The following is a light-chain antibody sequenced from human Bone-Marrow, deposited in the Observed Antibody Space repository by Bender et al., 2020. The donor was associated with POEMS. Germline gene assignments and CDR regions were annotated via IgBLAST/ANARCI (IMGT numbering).Light chain of an antibody. CDR2: KDT. CDR3: CSYAHPRTYI. V-gene: IGLV3-25*03. J-gene: IGLJ1*01. Sequence: SPELKQPPSVSVSPGQTARITCSGDGLPNQYTYWYQQKPGQAPVMVISKDTGRPSGVSDRFSGSKSGNTASLTISGLQAEDEADYHCCSYAHPRTYIFGTGTKVTVL. CDR1: GLPNQY.